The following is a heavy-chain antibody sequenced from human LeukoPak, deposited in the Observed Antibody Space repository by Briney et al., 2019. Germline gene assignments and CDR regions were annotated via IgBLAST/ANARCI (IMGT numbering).Heavy chain of an antibody. CDR3: ARGRVSSGWYGDAFDI. J-gene: IGHJ3*02. CDR1: GGSFSGYY. V-gene: IGHV4-34*01. D-gene: IGHD6-19*01. Sequence: SETLSLTCAVYGGSFSGYYWSWIRQPPGKGLEWIGEINHGGSTNYNPSLRSRVTISVDTSKNQFSLKLSSVTAADTAVYYCARGRVSSGWYGDAFDIWGQGTMVTVSS. CDR2: INHGGST.